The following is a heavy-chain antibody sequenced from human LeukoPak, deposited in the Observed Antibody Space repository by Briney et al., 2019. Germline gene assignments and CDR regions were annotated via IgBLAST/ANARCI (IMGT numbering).Heavy chain of an antibody. V-gene: IGHV3-30*04. J-gene: IGHJ4*02. Sequence: GRSLRLSCAASGFTFSKYAMHWVRQAPGKGLEWVAVSSYDGSIEYYADSVKGRFTLSRDNSKNTLYLQMSSLRTEDTAVYYCARAGGQLVHGFGYFEYWGQGTLVTVSS. CDR1: GFTFSKYA. CDR3: ARAGGQLVHGFGYFEY. CDR2: SSYDGSIE. D-gene: IGHD1-1*01.